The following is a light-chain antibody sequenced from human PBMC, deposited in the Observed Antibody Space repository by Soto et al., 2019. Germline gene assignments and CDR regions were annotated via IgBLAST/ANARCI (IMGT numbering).Light chain of an antibody. J-gene: IGLJ2*01. CDR3: SSYTSSSTLPV. V-gene: IGLV2-14*01. CDR2: DVN. Sequence: QSALTQPASVSGSPGQSITISCTGTSSDVGGYNYVSWYQQDPGKAPKLMIYDVNNRPSGVSNRFSGSKSGNTASLTISGLQAEDEAYYYCSSYTSSSTLPVFGGGTKVTVL. CDR1: SSDVGGYNY.